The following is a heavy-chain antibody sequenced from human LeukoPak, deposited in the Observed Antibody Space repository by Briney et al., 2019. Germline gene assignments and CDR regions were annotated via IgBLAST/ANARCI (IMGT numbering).Heavy chain of an antibody. V-gene: IGHV4-30-4*07. CDR2: IHDSGST. CDR1: GGSISSGGYS. J-gene: IGHJ4*02. Sequence: NTSETLSLTCAVSGGSISSGGYSWSWIRQTPGKGLEWIAYIHDSGSTYYNPSLKSRVTISVDTSKNQFSLKLSSVTAADTAVYYCARRGGSGWYEDYWGQGTLVTVSS. CDR3: ARRGGSGWYEDY. D-gene: IGHD6-19*01.